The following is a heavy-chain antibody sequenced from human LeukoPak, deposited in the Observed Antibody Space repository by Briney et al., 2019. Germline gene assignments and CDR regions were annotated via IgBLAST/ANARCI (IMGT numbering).Heavy chain of an antibody. CDR1: GGSISSYY. Sequence: SETLSLTCTVSGGSISSYYWSWIRQPPEKGLEWIGYIYYSGSTNYNPSLKSRVTISVDTSKNQFSLKLSSVTAADTAVYYCASSGDGYNPDWGQGTLVTVSS. V-gene: IGHV4-59*01. CDR3: ASSGDGYNPD. D-gene: IGHD5-24*01. J-gene: IGHJ4*02. CDR2: IYYSGST.